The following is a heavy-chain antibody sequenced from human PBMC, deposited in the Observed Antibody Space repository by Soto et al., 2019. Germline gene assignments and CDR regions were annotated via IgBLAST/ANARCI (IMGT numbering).Heavy chain of an antibody. CDR1: GRTFSSYA. V-gene: IGHV1-69*13. CDR2: IIPIFGTA. CDR3: ARAGLVVVPAAAYNLFDS. J-gene: IGHJ5*01. Sequence: SVKVSCKASGRTFSSYAISWVRQAPGQGLEWMGGIIPIFGTANYAQKFQGRVTITADESTSTAYMELSSLRSEDTAVYYCARAGLVVVPAAAYNLFDSWGQGSLDTGSS. D-gene: IGHD2-2*01.